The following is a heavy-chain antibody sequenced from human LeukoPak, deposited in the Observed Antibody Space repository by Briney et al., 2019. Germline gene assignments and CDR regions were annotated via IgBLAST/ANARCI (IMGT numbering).Heavy chain of an antibody. V-gene: IGHV3-74*01. Sequence: GGSLRLSCAASGFTFSSYWMHWVRQAPGEGLVWVSRINSDGSSTSYADSVKGRFTISRDNAKNTLYLQMNSLRAEDTAVYYCARGPPYSGWFDYWGQGTLVTVSS. CDR3: ARGPPYSGWFDY. J-gene: IGHJ4*02. D-gene: IGHD6-19*01. CDR2: INSDGSST. CDR1: GFTFSSYW.